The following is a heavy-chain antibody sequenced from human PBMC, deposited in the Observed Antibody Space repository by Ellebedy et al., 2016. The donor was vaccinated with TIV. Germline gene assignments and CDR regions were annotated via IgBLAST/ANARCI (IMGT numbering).Heavy chain of an antibody. Sequence: SETLSLXXAVYGGSFSGYYWSWIRQPPGKGLEWIGYIYYSGSTNYNPSLKSRVTISVDTSKNQFSLKLSSVTAADTAVYYCASLEGSCSSTSCYSNWFNPWGQGTLVTVSS. V-gene: IGHV4-59*12. CDR3: ASLEGSCSSTSCYSNWFNP. CDR2: IYYSGST. CDR1: GGSFSGYY. D-gene: IGHD2-2*02. J-gene: IGHJ5*02.